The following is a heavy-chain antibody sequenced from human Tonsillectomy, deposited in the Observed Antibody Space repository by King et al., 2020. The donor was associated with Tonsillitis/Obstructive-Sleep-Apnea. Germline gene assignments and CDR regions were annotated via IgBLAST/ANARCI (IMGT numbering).Heavy chain of an antibody. CDR2: IIPIFGTA. CDR3: ARDGDGYCSGGSCYSSDY. Sequence: GQLVQSGAEVKKPGSSVKVSCKASGGTFSSYAISWVRQAPGQGLEWMGGIIPIFGTANYAQKFQGRVTITADESTSTAYMGLSSLRSEDTAVYYCARDGDGYCSGGSCYSSDYWGQGTLVTVSS. CDR1: GGTFSSYA. D-gene: IGHD2-15*01. V-gene: IGHV1-69*01. J-gene: IGHJ4*02.